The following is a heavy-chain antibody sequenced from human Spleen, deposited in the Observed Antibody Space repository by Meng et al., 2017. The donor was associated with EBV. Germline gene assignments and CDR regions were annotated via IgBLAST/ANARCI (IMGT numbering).Heavy chain of an antibody. CDR3: ASLGGNSYAWDD. J-gene: IGHJ4*02. CDR1: GYTFTGYP. D-gene: IGHD4-23*01. CDR2: INAGNGNT. V-gene: IGHV1-3*01. Sequence: QVQCWQSGAEVKKPGASVKVSCKASGYTFTGYPIHWVRPAPGQRPEWMVWINAGNGNTKFSQKFQGRIANKRDTAASTAFMELSSLRPEDTAVYYCASLGGNSYAWDDWGQGTLVTVSS.